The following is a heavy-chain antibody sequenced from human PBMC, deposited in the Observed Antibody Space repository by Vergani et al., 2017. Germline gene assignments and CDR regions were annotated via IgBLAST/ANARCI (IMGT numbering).Heavy chain of an antibody. Sequence: EVQLLESGGGLVQPGGSLRLSCAASGFTFSSYAMSWVRQAPGKGLEWVSAISGSGGSTYYADSGKGRFTISRDNSKNTLYLQMNSLRAEDTAVYYCARETVATFAQPIDYWGQGTLVTVSS. J-gene: IGHJ4*02. CDR1: GFTFSSYA. CDR3: ARETVATFAQPIDY. V-gene: IGHV3-23*01. D-gene: IGHD5-12*01. CDR2: ISGSGGST.